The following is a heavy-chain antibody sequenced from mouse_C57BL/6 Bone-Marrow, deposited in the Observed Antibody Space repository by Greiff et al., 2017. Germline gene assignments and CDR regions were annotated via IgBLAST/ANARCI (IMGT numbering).Heavy chain of an antibody. D-gene: IGHD1-2*01. V-gene: IGHV2-2*01. Sequence: QVQLKESGPGLVQPSPSLSITCTVSGFSLTSYGVHWVRPSPGKGLEWLGVIWSGGSTDYNAAFISRLSISKDNSKSQVFFKMNSLQADDTAIYYCAREEGVPYYGDLDYWGQGTSVTVAS. J-gene: IGHJ4*01. CDR1: GFSLTSYG. CDR2: IWSGGST. CDR3: AREEGVPYYGDLDY.